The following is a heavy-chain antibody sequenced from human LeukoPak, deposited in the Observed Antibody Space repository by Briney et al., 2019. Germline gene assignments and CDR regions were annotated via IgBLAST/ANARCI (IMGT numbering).Heavy chain of an antibody. CDR1: GSTFSSYN. Sequence: GGSLRLSCAASGSTFSSYNMNWVRQAPGKGLGWVLSITSSSSYIYYADSVKGRFTISRDNTKNSLYLQMNSLRAEDTAVYYCARGAVSYSSGWYANWYLDLWGRGTLVTVSS. D-gene: IGHD6-19*01. CDR3: ARGAVSYSSGWYANWYLDL. CDR2: ITSSSSYI. V-gene: IGHV3-21*01. J-gene: IGHJ2*01.